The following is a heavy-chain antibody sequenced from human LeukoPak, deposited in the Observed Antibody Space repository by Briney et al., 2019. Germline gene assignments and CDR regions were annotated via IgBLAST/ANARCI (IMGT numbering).Heavy chain of an antibody. CDR2: ISGGGGST. D-gene: IGHD6-13*01. V-gene: IGHV3-23*01. CDR3: AKRIAAAGGDWYFDL. J-gene: IGHJ2*01. CDR1: GFTFSSYA. Sequence: GGSLRLSCAASGFTFSSYAMNWVRQTPEKGLEWVSVISGGGGSTIYADSVKGRFTISRDNAKNSLYLQMNSLRAEDTAVYYCAKRIAAAGGDWYFDLWGRGTLVTVSS.